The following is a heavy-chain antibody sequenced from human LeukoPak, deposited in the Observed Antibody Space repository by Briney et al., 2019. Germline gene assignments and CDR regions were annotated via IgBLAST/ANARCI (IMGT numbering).Heavy chain of an antibody. CDR1: GDSVSSNSAA. J-gene: IGHJ5*02. D-gene: IGHD3-10*01. CDR3: AREERGNWFDP. V-gene: IGHV6-1*01. Sequence: SQTLSLTCAISGDSVSSNSAAWNWIRQPPSRGHEWLGRTYYRSKWYNDYAVSVKSRITINPETSKNQISLQLNSVTPEDTAVYYCAREERGNWFDPWGQGTLVTVSS. CDR2: TYYRSKWYN.